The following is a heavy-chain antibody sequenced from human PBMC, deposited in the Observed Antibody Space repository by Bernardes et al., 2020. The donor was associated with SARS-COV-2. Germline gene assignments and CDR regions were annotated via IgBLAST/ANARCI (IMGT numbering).Heavy chain of an antibody. CDR3: ATELQYDNIY. CDR1: GITFSTSD. J-gene: IGHJ4*02. D-gene: IGHD3-22*01. CDR2: ISAIRNT. V-gene: IGHV3-23*01. Sequence: GGSLSLSCATSGITFSTSDMAWVRQAPGKGLEWVSTISAIRNTHYADPVKGRFIISRDDAKNALYLQMNSLRADDTATYYCATELQYDNIYWGQGALVTVSS.